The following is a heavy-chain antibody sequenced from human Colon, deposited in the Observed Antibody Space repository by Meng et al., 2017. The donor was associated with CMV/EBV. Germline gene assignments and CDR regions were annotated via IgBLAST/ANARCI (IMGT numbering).Heavy chain of an antibody. D-gene: IGHD3-16*01. J-gene: IGHJ4*02. CDR3: AKDLSKFASLPMDF. CDR1: GFALSESG. V-gene: IGHV3-9*01. Sequence: SLKISCVASGFALSESGMHWIRQAPGKGLEWVAGITWTSGSTGYADSVRGRFTISRDNAKNSLYLQMNSLRLEDTALYYCAKDLSKFASLPMDFWGQGTPVTVSS. CDR2: ITWTSGST.